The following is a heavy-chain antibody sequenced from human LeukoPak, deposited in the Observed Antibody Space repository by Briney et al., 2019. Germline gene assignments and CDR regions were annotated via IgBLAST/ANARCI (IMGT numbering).Heavy chain of an antibody. D-gene: IGHD6-13*01. J-gene: IGHJ4*02. CDR1: GYTFTGYY. CDR3: ARESSSWLGPFDY. Sequence: ASVKVSCKASGYTFTGYYMHWVRQAPRQGLEWMGWINPNSGGTNYAQKFQGWVTMTRDTSISTAYMELSRLRSDDTAVYYCARESSSWLGPFDYWGQGTLVTVSS. V-gene: IGHV1-2*04. CDR2: INPNSGGT.